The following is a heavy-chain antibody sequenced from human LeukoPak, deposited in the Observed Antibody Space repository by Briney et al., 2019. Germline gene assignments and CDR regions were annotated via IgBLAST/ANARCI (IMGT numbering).Heavy chain of an antibody. D-gene: IGHD5-18*01. J-gene: IGHJ6*03. V-gene: IGHV3-23*01. CDR3: ACTAYYYYYLDV. CDR2: VSGSGDNT. CDR1: GFTFSSHA. Sequence: GGSLRLSCAASGFTFSSHAMSWVRQAPGKGLEWVSAVSGSGDNTYYADSVKGRFTISRDNSKNTLYLHMSSLRAEDTAVYYCACTAYYYYYLDVWGKGTTVTVSS.